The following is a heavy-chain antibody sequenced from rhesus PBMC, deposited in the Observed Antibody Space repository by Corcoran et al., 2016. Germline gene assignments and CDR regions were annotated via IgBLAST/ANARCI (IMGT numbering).Heavy chain of an antibody. V-gene: IGHV3-178*01. J-gene: IGHJ4*01. D-gene: IGHD5-24*01. Sequence: EVQLVESGGGLAKPGGSLRLSRAASGFTVSDPSRAWVRRTPGRGLGWVSRISNGGGNTWYADSVKGRFTISRENAKNTLYLRMDGLRAEDTAVYYCARDESGFGSYWGQGVLVTVSS. CDR3: ARDESGFGSY. CDR2: ISNGGGNT. CDR1: GFTVSDPS.